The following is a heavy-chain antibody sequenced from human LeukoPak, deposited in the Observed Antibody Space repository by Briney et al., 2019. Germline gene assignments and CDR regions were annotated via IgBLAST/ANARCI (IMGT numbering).Heavy chain of an antibody. D-gene: IGHD1-26*01. CDR2: IYQSGTP. V-gene: IGHV4-39*01. J-gene: IGHJ6*03. CDR3: ASGSYYGSYYYYMDV. CDR1: GGSINSGYYY. Sequence: PSETLSLTCAVSGGSINSGYYYWGWVRQPPGKGLEWIATIYQSGTPYYNPSLRGRVTIFLDTSKNQFSLSLSSVTAADTAVYYCASGSYYGSYYYYMDVWGKGTTVTVSS.